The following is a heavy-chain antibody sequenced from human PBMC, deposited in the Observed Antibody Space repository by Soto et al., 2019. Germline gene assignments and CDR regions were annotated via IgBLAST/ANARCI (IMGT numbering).Heavy chain of an antibody. J-gene: IGHJ4*02. D-gene: IGHD6-19*01. Sequence: SETLSLTCTVSGGSISSSSYYWGWIRQPPGKGLEWIGSIYYSGSTYYNPSLKSRVTISVDTSKNQFSLKLSSVTAADTAVYYGSRRPVSGWGEFDDWGQGTPVTVSS. CDR2: IYYSGST. V-gene: IGHV4-39*07. CDR1: GGSISSSSYY. CDR3: SRRPVSGWGEFDD.